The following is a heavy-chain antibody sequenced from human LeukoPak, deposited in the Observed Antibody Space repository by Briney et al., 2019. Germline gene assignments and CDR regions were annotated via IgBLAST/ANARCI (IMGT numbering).Heavy chain of an antibody. D-gene: IGHD3-9*01. Sequence: ASVKVSCKSSGYTFTGYYMNWVRQAPGQGLEWMGWINSDSGFTKYAQKFQGRVTMTRDTSITTVYMDLTRLTSDDTAVYHCARNFDMKGFDPWGQGTLVTVSS. CDR1: GYTFTGYY. V-gene: IGHV1-2*02. CDR3: ARNFDMKGFDP. J-gene: IGHJ5*02. CDR2: INSDSGFT.